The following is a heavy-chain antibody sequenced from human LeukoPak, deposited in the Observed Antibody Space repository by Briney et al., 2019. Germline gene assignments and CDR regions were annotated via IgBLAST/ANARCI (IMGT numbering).Heavy chain of an antibody. D-gene: IGHD6-13*01. CDR3: ARERVGSSWYFDY. V-gene: IGHV3-48*01. J-gene: IGHJ4*02. Sequence: GGSLRLSCAASGFTFNAFGMNWVRQAPGKGLEWVSYIGTTSGAIYYADSMKGRFTISRDSAKNSLYLQMNSLRAEDTAVYYCARERVGSSWYFDYWGQGTLVTVSS. CDR1: GFTFNAFG. CDR2: IGTTSGAI.